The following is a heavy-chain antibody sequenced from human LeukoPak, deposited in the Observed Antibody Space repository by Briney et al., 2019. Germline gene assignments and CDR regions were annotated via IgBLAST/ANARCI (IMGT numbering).Heavy chain of an antibody. Sequence: GGSLRLSCEASGFTFDTYTVNWVRQAPGKGLEWVSSIASDTTYIKYADSVKGRFTVSRGNAKNSMFLEMKSLRADDTAIYFCARDYYDSSASATFDYWGRGTLVTVSS. D-gene: IGHD3-22*01. CDR1: GFTFDTYT. CDR2: IASDTTYI. J-gene: IGHJ4*02. V-gene: IGHV3-21*06. CDR3: ARDYYDSSASATFDY.